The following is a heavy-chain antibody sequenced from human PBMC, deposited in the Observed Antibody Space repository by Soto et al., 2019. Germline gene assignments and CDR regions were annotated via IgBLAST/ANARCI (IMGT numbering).Heavy chain of an antibody. Sequence: EVQLLESGGGLVQPGGSLRLSCAASGFTFSSYAMSWVRQAPGKGLEWVSAISGSGGSTYYADSVKGRFTISRDNSKNTLYLQMNRLRAEDTAVYYCAKDDFTICGVVSDWFDPWGQGTLVTVSS. CDR1: GFTFSSYA. V-gene: IGHV3-23*01. D-gene: IGHD3-3*01. J-gene: IGHJ5*02. CDR2: ISGSGGST. CDR3: AKDDFTICGVVSDWFDP.